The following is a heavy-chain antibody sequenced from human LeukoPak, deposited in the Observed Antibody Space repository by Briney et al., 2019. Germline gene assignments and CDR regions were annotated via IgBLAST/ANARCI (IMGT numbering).Heavy chain of an antibody. CDR3: ATLRLSGSYSGTFDY. CDR2: IYYSGST. D-gene: IGHD1-26*01. CDR1: GGSISSYY. J-gene: IGHJ4*02. V-gene: IGHV4-59*12. Sequence: PSETLSLTCTVSGGSISSYYWSWIRQPPGKGLEWIGYIYYSGSTNYNPSLKSRVTISVDTSKNQFSLKLSSVTAADTAVYYCATLRLSGSYSGTFDYWGQGTLVTVSS.